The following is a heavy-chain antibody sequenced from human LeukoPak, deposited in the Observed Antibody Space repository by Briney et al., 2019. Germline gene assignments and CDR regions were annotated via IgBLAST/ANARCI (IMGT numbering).Heavy chain of an antibody. Sequence: GGSLRLSCAASRFSFDNYGMSWVRQAPGKGLEWVSGINWNGGSTGYADSVKGRFTISRDNAKNSLYLQMNSLRAEDTAVYYCARSPRILARYFDYWGQGTLVTVSS. V-gene: IGHV3-20*04. J-gene: IGHJ4*02. CDR1: RFSFDNYG. CDR2: INWNGGST. CDR3: ARSPRILARYFDY. D-gene: IGHD3-3*02.